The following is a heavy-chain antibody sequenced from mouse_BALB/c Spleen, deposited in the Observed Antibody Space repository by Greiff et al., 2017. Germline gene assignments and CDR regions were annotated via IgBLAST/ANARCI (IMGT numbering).Heavy chain of an antibody. CDR3: ARRGYDENFDY. D-gene: IGHD2-14*01. V-gene: IGHV1S29*02. J-gene: IGHJ2*01. CDR2: IYPYNGGT. CDR1: GYTFTDYN. Sequence: VQLQQSGPELVKPGASVKISCKASGYTFTDYNMHWVKQSHGKSLEWIGYIYPYNGGTGYNQKFKSKATLTVDNSSSTAYMELRSLTSEDSAVYYCARRGYDENFDYWGQGTTLTVSS.